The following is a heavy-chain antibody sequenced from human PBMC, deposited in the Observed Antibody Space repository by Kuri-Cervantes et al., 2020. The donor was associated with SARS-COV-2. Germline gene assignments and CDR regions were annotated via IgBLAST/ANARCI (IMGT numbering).Heavy chain of an antibody. CDR1: GFTFSDYY. CDR2: ISSNGSTI. J-gene: IGHJ1*01. D-gene: IGHD2-15*01. CDR3: AKWGGYCSGGSCSLPFQH. V-gene: IGHV3-11*01. Sequence: GESLKISCAASGFTFSDYYMSWIRQAPGKGLEWVSYISSNGSTIYYADSVKGRFTISRDNAKNSLYLQMNSLRAEDTAVYYCAKWGGYCSGGSCSLPFQHWGQGTLVTVSS.